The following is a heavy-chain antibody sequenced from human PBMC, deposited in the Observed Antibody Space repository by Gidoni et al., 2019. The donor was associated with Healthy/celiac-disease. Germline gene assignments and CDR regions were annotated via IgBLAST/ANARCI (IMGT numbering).Heavy chain of an antibody. D-gene: IGHD5-18*01. Sequence: EVQLVESGGGLIQPGGSLRLSCAASGFTVSSNDMSWVRQAPGKGLEWVSVIYSGGSTYYADSVKGRFTISRDNSKNTLYLQMNSLRAEDTAVYYCATKVDTEHYYGMDVWGQGTTVTVSS. J-gene: IGHJ6*02. CDR1: GFTVSSND. V-gene: IGHV3-53*01. CDR2: IYSGGST. CDR3: ATKVDTEHYYGMDV.